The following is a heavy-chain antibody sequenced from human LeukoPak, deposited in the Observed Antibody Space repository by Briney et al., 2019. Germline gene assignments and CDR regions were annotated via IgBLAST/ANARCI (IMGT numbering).Heavy chain of an antibody. CDR1: GFTFSSYY. J-gene: IGHJ3*02. CDR3: ARAIGQVFVDTAMDDAFDI. Sequence: PGGSLRLSCAASGFTFSSYYMNWVRQAPGKGLEWVAIIDQDGSQKHYVDSVKGRFTISRDNAKSSLYLQMNSLRAEDTAVYYCARAIGQVFVDTAMDDAFDIWGQGTMVTVSS. CDR2: IDQDGSQK. V-gene: IGHV3-7*01. D-gene: IGHD5-18*01.